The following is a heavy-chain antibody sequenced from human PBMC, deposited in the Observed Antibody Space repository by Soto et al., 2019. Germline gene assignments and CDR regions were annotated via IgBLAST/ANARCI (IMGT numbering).Heavy chain of an antibody. CDR1: GGSISNYY. CDR2: AYYRGST. D-gene: IGHD6-6*01. J-gene: IGHJ5*02. V-gene: IGHV4-59*01. Sequence: QVQLQESGPGLVKPSETLSLTCTVSGGSISNYYWNWIRQPPGKRLEYIGYAYYRGSTNYNPSLESRVTIPLDTSKNQLSLRLNSVTAADTAVYYCARAYSTSPSWFDPWGQGTLVIVSS. CDR3: ARAYSTSPSWFDP.